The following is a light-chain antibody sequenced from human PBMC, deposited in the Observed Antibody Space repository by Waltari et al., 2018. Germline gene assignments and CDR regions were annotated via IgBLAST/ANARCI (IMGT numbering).Light chain of an antibody. CDR3: QDYGSSGT. J-gene: IGKJ2*01. V-gene: IGKV3-20*01. Sequence: EIVLTQSPGTLSLSPGERATLSCRASQSVTSNYLAWFQQKPGQAPRLLIYAASTRATGIPDTFSGSGSGTDFTLTISRLEPEDFAVYYCQDYGSSGTFGQGTKLEIK. CDR2: AAS. CDR1: QSVTSNY.